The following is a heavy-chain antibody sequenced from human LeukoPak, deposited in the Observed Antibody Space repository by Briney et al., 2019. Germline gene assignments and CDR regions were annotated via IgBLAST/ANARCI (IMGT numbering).Heavy chain of an antibody. CDR1: GGSISSSNW. Sequence: PSGTLSLTCAVSGGSISSSNWWSWVRQPPGKGLEWIGEIYHSGSTNYNPSLKSRDTISVDKSKNQFSLKLSSVTAADTAVYYCAREYGRFLEWFDYWGQGTLVTVSS. CDR2: IYHSGST. CDR3: AREYGRFLEWFDY. V-gene: IGHV4-4*02. D-gene: IGHD3-3*01. J-gene: IGHJ4*02.